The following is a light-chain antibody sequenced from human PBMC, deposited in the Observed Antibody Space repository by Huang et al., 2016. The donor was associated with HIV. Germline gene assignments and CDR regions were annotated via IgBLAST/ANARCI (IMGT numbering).Light chain of an antibody. J-gene: IGKJ5*01. Sequence: EIVLTQSPATLSLSPGERATLSCRASQSVSSSYLAWYQQKPGLAPRLLIYDASIRATGIPDRFSGSGSGTDFTLTISRLEPEDFAVYYCQQYGSSPITFGQGTRLEIK. CDR1: QSVSSSY. CDR2: DAS. CDR3: QQYGSSPIT. V-gene: IGKV3D-20*01.